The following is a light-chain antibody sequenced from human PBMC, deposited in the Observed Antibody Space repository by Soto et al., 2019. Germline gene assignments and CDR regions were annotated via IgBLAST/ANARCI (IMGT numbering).Light chain of an antibody. V-gene: IGLV4-60*02. J-gene: IGLJ3*02. CDR2: LEGSGSY. Sequence: QLVLTQSSSASASLGSSVKLTCTLSSGHSSYIIAWHQQQPGKAPRYLMKLEGSGSYNKGSGVPDRFPGSSSGADRYLTISNLQFEDEADYYCETWDSNTRVFGGGTQLTV. CDR3: ETWDSNTRV. CDR1: SGHSSYI.